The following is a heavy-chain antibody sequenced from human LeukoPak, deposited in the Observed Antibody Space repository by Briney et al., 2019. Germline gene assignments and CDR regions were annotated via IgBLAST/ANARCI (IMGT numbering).Heavy chain of an antibody. CDR1: GGPFSGYY. Sequence: SETLSLTRAVCGGPFSGYYWSWIRQSPGKGREWIGEINQSGSSNYNPSLKSRVTISEDTSKNQFSLKLSSVTGAGTAVYYCARGLIVGATKWLDPWGQGSLVSVSS. J-gene: IGHJ5*02. CDR2: INQSGSS. V-gene: IGHV4-34*01. CDR3: ARGLIVGATKWLDP. D-gene: IGHD1-26*01.